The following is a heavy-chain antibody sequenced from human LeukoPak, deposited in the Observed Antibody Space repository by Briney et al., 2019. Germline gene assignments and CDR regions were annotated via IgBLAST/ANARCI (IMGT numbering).Heavy chain of an antibody. CDR3: ARLAAPHQYYFDY. CDR1: GFTFSSYW. Sequence: GGSLRLSCAASGFTFSSYWMHWVRQAPGKGLVWVSRINTDGSGTSYADSVKGRFTISRDNAKNTLYLQMNSLRAEDTAVYYCARLAAPHQYYFDYWGQGTLVTVSS. V-gene: IGHV3-74*01. J-gene: IGHJ4*02. D-gene: IGHD6-6*01. CDR2: INTDGSGT.